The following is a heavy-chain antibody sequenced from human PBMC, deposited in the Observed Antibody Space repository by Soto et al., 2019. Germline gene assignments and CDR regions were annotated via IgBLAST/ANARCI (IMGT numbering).Heavy chain of an antibody. V-gene: IGHV3-53*01. CDR1: GFTVSSSY. CDR3: ARDSVSYGPGVNDY. CDR2: IYSDGTT. J-gene: IGHJ4*02. Sequence: TGGSLRLSCAAAGFTVSSSYMSWVRQAPGKGLEWVSIIYSDGTTYYADSVKGRFTISGDTSQNTLYLQMNSLRAEDTAVYYCARDSVSYGPGVNDYWAREPWSPSPQ. D-gene: IGHD5-18*01.